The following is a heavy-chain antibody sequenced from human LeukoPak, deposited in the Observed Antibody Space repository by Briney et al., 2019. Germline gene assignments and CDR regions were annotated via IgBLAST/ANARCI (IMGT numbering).Heavy chain of an antibody. J-gene: IGHJ6*03. CDR2: ISAYNGNT. CDR1: GYTFTSYG. Sequence: GASVKVSCKASGYTFTSYGISWVRQAPGQGLEWMGWISAYNGNTNYAQKLQGRVTMTTDTSTSTAYMELSRLRSDDTAVYYCARHTSGPGYNYYYYMDVWGKGTTVTVSS. D-gene: IGHD5-12*01. CDR3: ARHTSGPGYNYYYYMDV. V-gene: IGHV1-18*01.